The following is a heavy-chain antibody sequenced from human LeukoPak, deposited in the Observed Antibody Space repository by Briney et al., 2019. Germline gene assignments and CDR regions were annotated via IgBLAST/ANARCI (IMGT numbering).Heavy chain of an antibody. V-gene: IGHV4-34*01. CDR3: ARDHYDSSGEYYFDY. D-gene: IGHD3-22*01. CDR1: GGSFSGYY. Sequence: SETLSLTCAVYGGSFSGYYWSWIRQPPGKGLEWIGEINHSGSTNYNPSLKSRVTMSVDTSKNQFSLKLSSVTAADTAVYYCARDHYDSSGEYYFDYWGQGTLVTVSS. CDR2: INHSGST. J-gene: IGHJ4*02.